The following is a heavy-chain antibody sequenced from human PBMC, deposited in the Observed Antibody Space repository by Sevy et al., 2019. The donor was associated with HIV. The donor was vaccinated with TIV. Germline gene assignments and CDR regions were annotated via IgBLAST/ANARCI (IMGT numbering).Heavy chain of an antibody. Sequence: SETLSLTCTVSGGSISNFYWSWIRQPPGKGLEWIGNIYYSASTNYNPSLKSRVTISVDTSKNQLSLRLNSVTAADTAVYYCAREPPYYDILSGYSHGMDVWGQGTTVTVSS. CDR1: GGSISNFY. CDR3: AREPPYYDILSGYSHGMDV. D-gene: IGHD3-9*01. V-gene: IGHV4-59*01. CDR2: IYYSAST. J-gene: IGHJ6*02.